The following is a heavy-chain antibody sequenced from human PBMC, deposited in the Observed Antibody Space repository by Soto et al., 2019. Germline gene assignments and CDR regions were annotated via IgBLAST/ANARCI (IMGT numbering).Heavy chain of an antibody. CDR2: IIPIFGTA. Sequence: GASVKVSCKASGGTFSSYAISWVRQAPGQGLEWMGGIIPIFGTANYAQKFQGRVTITADESTSTAYMELSSLRSEDTAVYYCARGGLRIVVAATPFLMYVWGQGTTVTVSS. CDR3: ARGGLRIVVAATPFLMYV. V-gene: IGHV1-69*13. CDR1: GGTFSSYA. J-gene: IGHJ6*02. D-gene: IGHD2-15*01.